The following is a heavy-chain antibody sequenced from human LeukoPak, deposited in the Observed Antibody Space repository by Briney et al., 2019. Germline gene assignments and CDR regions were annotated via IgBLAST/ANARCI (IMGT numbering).Heavy chain of an antibody. CDR3: AKSPSYYGSGSYYTNNWFDP. CDR1: VFTFSTYN. D-gene: IGHD3-10*01. CDR2: ITSSSAYI. V-gene: IGHV3-21*04. Sequence: GGSLRLSCAASVFTFSTYNMNWVRQAPGKGLEWVSSITSSSAYIYYADSVQGRFSISRDDAKNSLYLQMNSLRAEDTAVYYCAKSPSYYGSGSYYTNNWFDPWGQGTLVTVSS. J-gene: IGHJ5*02.